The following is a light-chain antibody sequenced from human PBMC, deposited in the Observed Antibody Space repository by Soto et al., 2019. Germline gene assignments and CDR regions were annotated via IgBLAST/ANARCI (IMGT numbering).Light chain of an antibody. V-gene: IGKV3-15*01. CDR2: HAS. J-gene: IGKJ2*01. Sequence: EIVMTQSPASLSVSPGERATLSCWASQSVGTNLAWYQQKPGQAPRLLMYHASIRATGIPARFSGSGSGTKFILTSSSLQSEDSAVYYCQHYDHWPPRTFGQGTRLEI. CDR1: QSVGTN. CDR3: QHYDHWPPRT.